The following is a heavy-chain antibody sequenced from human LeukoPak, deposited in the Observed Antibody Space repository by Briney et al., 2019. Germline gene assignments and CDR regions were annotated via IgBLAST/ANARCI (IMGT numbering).Heavy chain of an antibody. J-gene: IGHJ4*02. CDR1: GGSISNYY. CDR2: IYFSGKT. Sequence: SETLSLTCTVSGGSISNYYWSWIRQPPGKGLEWIGYIYFSGKTNYNPSLNSRVIISVDATKNQFSLKLSSVTAADTAVYYCVRGRDGYNFDCFDYWGQGTLVTVSS. D-gene: IGHD5-24*01. V-gene: IGHV4-59*01. CDR3: VRGRDGYNFDCFDY.